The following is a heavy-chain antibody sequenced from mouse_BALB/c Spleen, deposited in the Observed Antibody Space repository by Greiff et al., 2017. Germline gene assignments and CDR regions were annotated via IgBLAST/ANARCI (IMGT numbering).Heavy chain of an antibody. J-gene: IGHJ4*01. D-gene: IGHD2-4*01. CDR1: GYTFTSYW. Sequence: QVQLQQPGAELVRPGASVKLSCKASGYTFTSYWINWVKQRPGQGLEWIGNIYPSDSYTNYNQKFKDKATLTVDKSSSTAYMQLSSPTSEDSAVYYCTRIPRSTMITTGYAMDYWGQGTSVTVSS. V-gene: IGHV1-69*02. CDR3: TRIPRSTMITTGYAMDY. CDR2: IYPSDSYT.